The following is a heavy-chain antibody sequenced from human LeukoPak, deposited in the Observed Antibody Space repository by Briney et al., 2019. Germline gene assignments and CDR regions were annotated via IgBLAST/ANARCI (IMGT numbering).Heavy chain of an antibody. D-gene: IGHD2-2*01. Sequence: SGTLSLTCAVSGGSISSSNRWSWVRQPPGKGLEWIGQIYHSGSTNYNPSLRSRVAISLDKSKNQFSLNLNSVTAADTAVYYCARAGQGYCSSTSCYLSLDYWGQGTLVTVSS. CDR1: GGSISSSNR. CDR3: ARAGQGYCSSTSCYLSLDY. J-gene: IGHJ4*02. CDR2: IYHSGST. V-gene: IGHV4-4*02.